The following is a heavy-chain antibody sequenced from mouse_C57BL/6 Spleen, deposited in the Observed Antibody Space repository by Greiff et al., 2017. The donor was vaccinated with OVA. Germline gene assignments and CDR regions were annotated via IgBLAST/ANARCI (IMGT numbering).Heavy chain of an antibody. CDR3: AMRRGYDGLAY. CDR1: GYTFTSYW. CDR2: IHPSDSDT. D-gene: IGHD2-2*01. J-gene: IGHJ3*01. Sequence: VQLKQPGAELVKPGASVKVSCKASGYTFTSYWMHWVKQRPGQGLEWIGRIHPSDSDTNYNQKFKGKATLTVDKSSSTAYMQLSSLTSEDSAVYYCAMRRGYDGLAYWGQGTLVTVSA. V-gene: IGHV1-74*01.